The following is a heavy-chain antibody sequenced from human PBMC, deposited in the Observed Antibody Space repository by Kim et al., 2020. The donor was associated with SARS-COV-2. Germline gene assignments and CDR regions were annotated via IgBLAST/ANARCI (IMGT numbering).Heavy chain of an antibody. V-gene: IGHV3-23*01. D-gene: IGHD3-10*01. Sequence: DSGKGRFSISGDNSKNTVYLKMNSLRAEDTAVYYCAKTLMVRATIDAFDIWGQGTMVTVSS. CDR3: AKTLMVRATIDAFDI. J-gene: IGHJ3*02.